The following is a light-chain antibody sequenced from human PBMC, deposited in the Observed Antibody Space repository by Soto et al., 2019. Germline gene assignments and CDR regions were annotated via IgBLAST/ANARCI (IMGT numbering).Light chain of an antibody. V-gene: IGKV3-20*01. CDR2: GVS. CDR3: QQYGTSPPT. Sequence: EIVLTQSPGTLSLSSGERATLSCRASQSAHSYLGWYQQKPGQAPRLLIYGVSTRATGIPARFSGSGSGTDFTLTISRLEPEDFAVFYCQQYGTSPPTFGQGTKVDIK. CDR1: QSAHSY. J-gene: IGKJ1*01.